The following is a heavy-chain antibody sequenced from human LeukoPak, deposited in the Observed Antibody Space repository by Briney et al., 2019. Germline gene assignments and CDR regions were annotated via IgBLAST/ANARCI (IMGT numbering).Heavy chain of an antibody. CDR3: ARDRPNYYGSDGHYYRRDGDY. Sequence: GGPLRLSCAASGFTFSIYAMSWVRQAPGKGLQWVSSITSRGESTWYVDSVKGRFTITRDNSENTLYLQMHSLRAEDTAVYYCARDRPNYYGSDGHYYRRDGDYWGRGTLVSVSS. J-gene: IGHJ4*02. D-gene: IGHD3-22*01. CDR1: GFTFSIYA. V-gene: IGHV3-23*01. CDR2: ITSRGEST.